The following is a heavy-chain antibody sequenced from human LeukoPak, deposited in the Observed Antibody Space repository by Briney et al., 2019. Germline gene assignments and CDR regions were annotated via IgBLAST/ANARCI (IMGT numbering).Heavy chain of an antibody. D-gene: IGHD3-22*01. J-gene: IGHJ4*02. Sequence: PGGSLRLSCAASGFTFSSYSMNWVRQAPGKGREWVSYISSSSSTIYYADSVKGRFTISRDNAKNSLYLQMNSLRAEDTAVYYCARGRRGVAVITYFDYWGQGTLVTVSS. CDR1: GFTFSSYS. CDR3: ARGRRGVAVITYFDY. CDR2: ISSSSSTI. V-gene: IGHV3-48*04.